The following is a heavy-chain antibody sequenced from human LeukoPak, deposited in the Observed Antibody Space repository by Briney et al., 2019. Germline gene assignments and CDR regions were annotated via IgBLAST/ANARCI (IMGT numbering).Heavy chain of an antibody. Sequence: GGSLRLSCAASGFTFSSYWMHWVRQAPGKGLVWVSRINTDGSSTSYADSVKGRFTISRDNAKNTLYLQMNSLRAEDTAVYYCARDSSRCSSTSCYWSYYYYMDVWGKGTTVTVSS. D-gene: IGHD2-2*01. CDR2: INTDGSST. CDR3: ARDSSRCSSTSCYWSYYYYMDV. CDR1: GFTFSSYW. V-gene: IGHV3-74*01. J-gene: IGHJ6*03.